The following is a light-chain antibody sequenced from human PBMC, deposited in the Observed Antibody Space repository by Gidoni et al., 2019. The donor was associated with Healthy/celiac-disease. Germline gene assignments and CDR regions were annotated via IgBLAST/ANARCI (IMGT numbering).Light chain of an antibody. CDR2: AAS. CDR3: QQSYSTPT. V-gene: IGKV1-39*01. CDR1: QSISSY. Sequence: DIQMTQSPSSLSASVGVSVTITCRASQSISSYLNWYQQKPGKAPKLLIYAASSLQSGVPSRFSDSGSGTDFTLTISSLQPEDFATYYCQQSYSTPTFGQGTKLEIK. J-gene: IGKJ2*01.